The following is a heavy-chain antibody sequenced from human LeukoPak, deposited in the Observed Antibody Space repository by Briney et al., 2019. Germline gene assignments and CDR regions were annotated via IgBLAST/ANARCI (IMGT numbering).Heavy chain of an antibody. V-gene: IGHV4-34*01. CDR3: AREYWAENIPYYFDY. CDR1: GGSFSGYY. Sequence: PSETLSLTCAVYGGSFSGYYWSWIRQPSGKGLEWIGEINHSGSTNYNPSLKSRVTISVDTSKNQFSLKLSSVTAADTAVYYCAREYWAENIPYYFDYWGQGTLVTVSS. CDR2: INHSGST. J-gene: IGHJ4*02. D-gene: IGHD2/OR15-2a*01.